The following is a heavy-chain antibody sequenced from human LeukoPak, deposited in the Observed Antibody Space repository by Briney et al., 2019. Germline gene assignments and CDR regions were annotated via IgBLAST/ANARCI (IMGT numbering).Heavy chain of an antibody. CDR1: GGSFSGYY. CDR3: ARDGTYYFDTQPHSDAFDI. D-gene: IGHD3-22*01. J-gene: IGHJ3*02. V-gene: IGHV4-34*01. Sequence: SETLSLTCAVYGGSFSGYYWSWIRQPPGKGLEWIGEINHSGSTNYNPSLKSRVTISVDTSKNQFSLKLSSVTAADTAVYYCARDGTYYFDTQPHSDAFDIWGQGTMVTVSS. CDR2: INHSGST.